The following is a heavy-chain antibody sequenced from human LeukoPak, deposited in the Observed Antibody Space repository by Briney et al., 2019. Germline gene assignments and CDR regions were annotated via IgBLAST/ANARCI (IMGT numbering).Heavy chain of an antibody. Sequence: GGSLRLSCAASGFTFSNAWMSWVRQAPGKGLEWVGRIKSKTDGGTTDYAAPVKGRFTISRDDSKNTLYLQMNSLKTEDTAVYYCTTDYVWGSYRFGYWGQGTLVTVSS. D-gene: IGHD3-16*02. CDR1: GFTFSNAW. J-gene: IGHJ4*02. CDR3: TTDYVWGSYRFGY. CDR2: IKSKTDGGTT. V-gene: IGHV3-15*01.